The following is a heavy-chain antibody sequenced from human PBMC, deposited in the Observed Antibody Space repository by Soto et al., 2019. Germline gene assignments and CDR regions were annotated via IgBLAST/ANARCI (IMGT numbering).Heavy chain of an antibody. V-gene: IGHV1-69*13. CDR3: ARGGDILTGYSTYYYYGMDV. CDR2: IIPIFGTA. J-gene: IGHJ6*02. Sequence: SVKVSCKASGGTFSSYAISWVRQAPGQGLEWMGGIIPIFGTANYAQKFQGRVTITADESTSTAYMELSSLRSEDTAVYYCARGGDILTGYSTYYYYGMDVWGQGTTVTVSS. CDR1: GGTFSSYA. D-gene: IGHD3-9*01.